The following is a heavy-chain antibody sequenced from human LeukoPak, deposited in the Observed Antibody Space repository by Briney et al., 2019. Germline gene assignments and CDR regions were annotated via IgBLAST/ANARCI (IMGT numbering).Heavy chain of an antibody. CDR2: ISAYSGST. D-gene: IGHD2-2*01. J-gene: IGHJ3*02. V-gene: IGHV1-18*01. CDR1: VYTFTTYG. Sequence: ASLRVSCKPSVYTFTTYGITWVRQAPGQALEWMGWISAYSGSTNTPNNVNTKQAQKFRGKVTMTADTSASTAYVELRSLTSDGEAVYYCARQCSRTSCYGSAFDIWGPGTMVTVSS. CDR3: ARQCSRTSCYGSAFDI.